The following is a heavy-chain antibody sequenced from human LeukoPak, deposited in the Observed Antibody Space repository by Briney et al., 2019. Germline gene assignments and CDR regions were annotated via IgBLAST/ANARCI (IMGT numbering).Heavy chain of an antibody. D-gene: IGHD6-13*01. Sequence: SETLSLTCAVSGYSISSGYYWGWIRQPPGKGLEWIGSIHHSGSFFDSGSAYYSPSLKSRVTISVDMSKNQFSLKLTSVTAADTAIYYSAIRYSSSWTSDGFDIWGQGTMVTVSS. J-gene: IGHJ3*02. V-gene: IGHV4-38-2*01. CDR2: IHHSGSFFDSGSA. CDR3: AIRYSSSWTSDGFDI. CDR1: GYSISSGYY.